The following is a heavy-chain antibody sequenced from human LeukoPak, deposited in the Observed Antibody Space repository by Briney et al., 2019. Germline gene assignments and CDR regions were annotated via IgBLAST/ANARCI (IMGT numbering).Heavy chain of an antibody. CDR2: INPNSGGT. D-gene: IGHD3-3*01. J-gene: IGHJ5*02. CDR3: ARVRGSGYYTDNWFDP. Sequence: ASVKVSCKASGYTFTGYYMHWVRQAPGQGLEWMGWINPNSGGTNYAQKFQGRVTMTRDTSISTAYMELSRLRSDDTAVYYCARVRGSGYYTDNWFDPWGQGTLVTVSS. CDR1: GYTFTGYY. V-gene: IGHV1-2*02.